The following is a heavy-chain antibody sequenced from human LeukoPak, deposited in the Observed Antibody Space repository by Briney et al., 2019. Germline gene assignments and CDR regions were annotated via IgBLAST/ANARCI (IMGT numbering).Heavy chain of an antibody. CDR2: IIPIFGTA. J-gene: IGHJ4*02. D-gene: IGHD3-16*02. CDR1: GGTFSSYA. CDR3: ARDPIRLGELSPYFDY. V-gene: IGHV1-69*05. Sequence: SVKVSCKASGGTFSSYAISWVRQDPGQGLEWMGRIIPIFGTANCAQKFQGRVTITTDESPSTAYMELSSLRSEDTAVYYWARDPIRLGELSPYFDYWGQGTLVTVS.